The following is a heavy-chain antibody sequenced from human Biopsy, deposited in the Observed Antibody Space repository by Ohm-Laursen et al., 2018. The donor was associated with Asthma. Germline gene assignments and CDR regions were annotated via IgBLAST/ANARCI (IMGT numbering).Heavy chain of an antibody. Sequence: PSAKVSCKISGYSLTDLSMHWVRQAPGQGLEWMGGHDHEEGGTVNARRFQGRVTMTEDTSTDTAYMELSSLSSDDPAVYFCASDFPKDYVRYNFQFWGQGTLVTVSS. CDR3: ASDFPKDYVRYNFQF. V-gene: IGHV1-24*01. D-gene: IGHD4-17*01. CDR2: HDHEEGGT. CDR1: GYSLTDLS. J-gene: IGHJ4*02.